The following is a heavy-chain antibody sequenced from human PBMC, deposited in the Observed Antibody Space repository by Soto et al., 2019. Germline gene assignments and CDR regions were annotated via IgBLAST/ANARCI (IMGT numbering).Heavy chain of an antibody. CDR3: AKDRRKQLPPVPNWFDP. V-gene: IGHV3-23*01. CDR1: GFTFSSYA. CDR2: ISGSGGST. J-gene: IGHJ5*02. Sequence: GGSLRLSWAASGFTFSSYAMSWVRQAPGKGLEWVSAISGSGGSTYYADSVKGRFTISRDNSKNTLYLQMNSLRAEDTAVYYCAKDRRKQLPPVPNWFDPWGQGTLVTVSS. D-gene: IGHD5-18*01.